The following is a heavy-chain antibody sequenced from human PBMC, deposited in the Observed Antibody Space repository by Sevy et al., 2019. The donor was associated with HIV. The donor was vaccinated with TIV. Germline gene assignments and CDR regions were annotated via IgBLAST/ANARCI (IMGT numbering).Heavy chain of an antibody. J-gene: IGHJ4*02. CDR1: GFTFSSYA. V-gene: IGHV3-23*01. Sequence: GGSLRLSCAASGFTFSSYAMSWVRQAPEKGLEWVSAISGSGGSTYYADSVKGRFTISRDNSKNTLYLQMNSLRAEDTAVYYCAKDPVVRGVIYLLDYWGQGTLVTVSS. D-gene: IGHD3-10*01. CDR3: AKDPVVRGVIYLLDY. CDR2: ISGSGGST.